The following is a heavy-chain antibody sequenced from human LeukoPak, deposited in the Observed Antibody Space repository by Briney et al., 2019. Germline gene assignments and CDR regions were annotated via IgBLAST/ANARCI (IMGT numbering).Heavy chain of an antibody. CDR1: GYTFTSYY. D-gene: IGHD3-9*01. Sequence: GASVKVSCKASGYTFTSYYMRWVRQAPGQGLEWMGIINPSGGSTSYAQKFQGRVTMTRDTSTSTVYMELSSLRSEDTAVYYCARGYDILTGYYEVDYWGQGTLVTVSS. J-gene: IGHJ4*02. CDR2: INPSGGST. CDR3: ARGYDILTGYYEVDY. V-gene: IGHV1-46*01.